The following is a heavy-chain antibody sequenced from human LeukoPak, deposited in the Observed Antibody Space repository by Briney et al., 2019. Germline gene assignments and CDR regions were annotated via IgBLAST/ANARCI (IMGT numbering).Heavy chain of an antibody. V-gene: IGHV3-73*01. J-gene: IGHJ4*02. Sequence: GGSLRLSCAVSGFTFSGSAIHWVRQASGKGLEWVGRITSKANNYATSYAASVKGRFTISRDDSTNTAYLHMSSLKTDDTAVYYCTRRGDGHSSDFWGQGNLVTVSS. CDR2: ITSKANNYAT. CDR3: TRRGDGHSSDF. D-gene: IGHD5-24*01. CDR1: GFTFSGSA.